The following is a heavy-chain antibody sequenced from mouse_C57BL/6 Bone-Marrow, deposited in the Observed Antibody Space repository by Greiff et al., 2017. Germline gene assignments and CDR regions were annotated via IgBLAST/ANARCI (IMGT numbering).Heavy chain of an antibody. D-gene: IGHD1-1*01. Sequence: EVQLQQSGTVLARPGASVKMSCKTSGYTFTSYWMHWVKQRPGQGLEWIGAIYPGNSDTSYNQKFKGKAKLTAVTSASTAYMELSSLTNEYSAVYYCTRYYYGSSSYYFDYWGQGTTLTVSS. CDR1: GYTFTSYW. CDR3: TRYYYGSSSYYFDY. J-gene: IGHJ2*01. V-gene: IGHV1-5*01. CDR2: IYPGNSDT.